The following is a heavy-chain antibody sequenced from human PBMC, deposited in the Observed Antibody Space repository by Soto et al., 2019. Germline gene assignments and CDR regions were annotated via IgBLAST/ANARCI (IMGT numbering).Heavy chain of an antibody. V-gene: IGHV4-59*01. CDR2: IYYSGT. CDR3: ARGYDWFDP. Sequence: PSETLSLTCTVSGGSISSYYWTWIRQPPGKGLEWIGHIYYSGTDYNPSLKSRVTISLDTSKNQFSLKVSSVTAADTAVYYCARGYDWFDPWGQGTLVTVSS. J-gene: IGHJ5*02. CDR1: GGSISSYY. D-gene: IGHD5-12*01.